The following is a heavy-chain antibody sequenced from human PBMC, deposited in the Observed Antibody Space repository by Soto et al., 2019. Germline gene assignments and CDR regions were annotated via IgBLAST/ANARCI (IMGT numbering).Heavy chain of an antibody. V-gene: IGHV1-69*02. CDR3: ARNGDSPYDY. CDR1: GGTFSSYS. J-gene: IGHJ4*02. CDR2: IIPVLNIA. D-gene: IGHD1-1*01. Sequence: QVQPVQSGAEVKKPGSSVRVYCKASGGTFSSYSFSWVRQAPGQGLEWMGRIIPVLNIANYAPKFRGRVTISADKSTSSAYMELSSLRSEDTAVYYCARNGDSPYDYWGPGTLVTVSS.